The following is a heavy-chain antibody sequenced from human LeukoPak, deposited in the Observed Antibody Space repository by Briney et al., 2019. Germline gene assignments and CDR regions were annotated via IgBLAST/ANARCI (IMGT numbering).Heavy chain of an antibody. CDR2: IIPIFGTA. CDR1: GGTFSSYA. V-gene: IGHV1-69*05. CDR3: ARDRGWLQTYYFDY. Sequence: SVKVPCKASGGTFSSYAISWVRQAPGQGLEWMGRIIPIFGTANYAQKFQGRVTITTDESTSTAYMELSSLRSEDTAVYYCARDRGWLQTYYFDYWGQGTLVTVSS. J-gene: IGHJ4*02. D-gene: IGHD5-24*01.